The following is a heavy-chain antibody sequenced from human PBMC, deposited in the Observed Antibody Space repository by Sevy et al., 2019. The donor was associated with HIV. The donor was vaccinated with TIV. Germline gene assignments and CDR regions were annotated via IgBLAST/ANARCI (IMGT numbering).Heavy chain of an antibody. CDR3: ARGGSYDKNYGMDV. CDR2: ISYDGSNK. V-gene: IGHV3-30-3*01. CDR1: GFTFSSYA. J-gene: IGHJ6*02. Sequence: GGSLRLSCAASGFTFSSYAMHWVRQAPGKGLEWVAVISYDGSNKYYADSVKGRFTISRDNSKNTLYLQMNSLRAEDTVVYYCARGGSYDKNYGMDVWGQGTTVTVSS. D-gene: IGHD1-26*01.